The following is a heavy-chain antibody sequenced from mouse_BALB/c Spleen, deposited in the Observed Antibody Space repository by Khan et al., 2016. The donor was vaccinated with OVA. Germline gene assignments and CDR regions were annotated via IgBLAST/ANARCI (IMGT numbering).Heavy chain of an antibody. V-gene: IGHV2-6-5*01. J-gene: IGHJ4*01. Sequence: VQLVESGPGLVAPSQSLSITCTVSGFSLTDYAVSWIRQPPGKGLEWLGVIWVSGSYYYNSVLKPRLSISKDNSKSQVLLQMNSLQTDDTAMYFCARDPPYYSMDYWGQGTSGTVSS. CDR1: GFSLTDYA. CDR2: IWVSGSY. CDR3: ARDPPYYSMDY.